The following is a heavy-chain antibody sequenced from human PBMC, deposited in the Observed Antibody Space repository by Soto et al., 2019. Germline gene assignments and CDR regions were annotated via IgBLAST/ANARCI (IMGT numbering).Heavy chain of an antibody. CDR1: GFTFSSYA. D-gene: IGHD6-13*01. Sequence: GGSLRLSCAASGFTFSSYAMSWVRQAPGKGLEWVSAISGSGGSTYYADSVKGRFTISRDNSKNTLYLQMNSLRAEDTAVYYCAKGATSAAGDPRMYYFDYWGQGTLVTVSS. CDR3: AKGATSAAGDPRMYYFDY. V-gene: IGHV3-23*01. J-gene: IGHJ4*02. CDR2: ISGSGGST.